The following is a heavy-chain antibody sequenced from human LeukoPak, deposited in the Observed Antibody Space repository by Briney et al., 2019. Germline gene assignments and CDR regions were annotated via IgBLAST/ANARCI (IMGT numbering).Heavy chain of an antibody. V-gene: IGHV1-24*01. CDR3: ATGSYGWEYFDY. CDR2: FDPEDGET. D-gene: IGHD5-18*01. Sequence: ASVKVSCKVSGYTLTELPMHWVRQAPGKGLEWMGGFDPEDGETIYAQKFQGRVTMTEDTSTDTAYMELSSLRSEDTAVYYCATGSYGWEYFDYWGQGTLVTVSS. J-gene: IGHJ4*02. CDR1: GYTLTELP.